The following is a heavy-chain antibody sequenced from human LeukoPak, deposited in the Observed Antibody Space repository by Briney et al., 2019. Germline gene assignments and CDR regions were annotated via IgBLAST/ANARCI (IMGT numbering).Heavy chain of an antibody. CDR1: GFTVSSNY. CDR3: AELGITMIGGV. D-gene: IGHD3-10*02. J-gene: IGHJ6*04. V-gene: IGHV3-66*01. Sequence: GGSLRLSCAASGFTVSSNYMSWVRRSPGKGLEWVSVIYSGGSTYYADSVKGKFTISRDNSKKTLYLQMNSLRAEDTAVYYCAELGITMIGGVWGKGTTVTISS. CDR2: IYSGGST.